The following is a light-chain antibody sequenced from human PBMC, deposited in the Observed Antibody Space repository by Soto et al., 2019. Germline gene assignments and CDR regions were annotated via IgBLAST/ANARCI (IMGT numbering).Light chain of an antibody. CDR1: SSNIGSNY. V-gene: IGLV1-47*01. Sequence: LTQPPSASGTPGQRVTISCSGSSSNIGSNYVYWYQQLPGTAPKLLIYRNNQRPSGVPDRFSGSKSGTSASLAISGLQAADEADYYCSSYTTSSTWVFGGGTKVTVL. J-gene: IGLJ3*02. CDR3: SSYTTSSTWV. CDR2: RNN.